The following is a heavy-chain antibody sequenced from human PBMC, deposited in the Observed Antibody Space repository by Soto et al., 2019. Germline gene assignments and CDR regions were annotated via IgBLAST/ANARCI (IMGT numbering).Heavy chain of an antibody. CDR1: GLPLSSYS. Sequence: GGSLRLSCAASGLPLSSYSMNWVRQAPGKGLEWVSYISSSSSTIYYADSVKGRFTISRDNAKNSLYLQMNSLRDEDTAVYYCARESRFLEWLSLNWFDPWGQGTLVTVSS. J-gene: IGHJ5*02. V-gene: IGHV3-48*02. D-gene: IGHD3-3*01. CDR2: ISSSSSTI. CDR3: ARESRFLEWLSLNWFDP.